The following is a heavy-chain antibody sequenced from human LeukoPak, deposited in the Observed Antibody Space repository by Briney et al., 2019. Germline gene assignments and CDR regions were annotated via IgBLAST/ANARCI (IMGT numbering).Heavy chain of an antibody. CDR1: GFTFDDYA. CDR3: AKETITMIVVVITAYSDY. CDR2: ISWNSGSI. D-gene: IGHD3-22*01. Sequence: GRSLRLSCAASGFTFDDYAMHWVRQAPGKGLEWVSGISWNSGSIGYADSVKGRFTISRDNSKNTLYLQMNSLRAEDTAVYYCAKETITMIVVVITAYSDYWGQGTLVTVSS. V-gene: IGHV3-9*01. J-gene: IGHJ4*02.